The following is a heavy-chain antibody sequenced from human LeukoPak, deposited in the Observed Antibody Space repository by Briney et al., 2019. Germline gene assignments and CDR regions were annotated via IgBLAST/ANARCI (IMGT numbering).Heavy chain of an antibody. CDR2: ISSSGSTI. CDR1: GFTFSDYY. V-gene: IGHV3-11*01. D-gene: IGHD3-22*01. Sequence: PGGSLRLSCAASGFTFSDYYMSWIRQAPGKGLEWVSYISSSGSTIYYADSVKGRFTISRDNAKNSLYLQMNSLRAEDTAVYYCARGYEAITQVYYYDSSGYSIDYWGQGTLVTVSS. CDR3: ARGYEAITQVYYYDSSGYSIDY. J-gene: IGHJ4*02.